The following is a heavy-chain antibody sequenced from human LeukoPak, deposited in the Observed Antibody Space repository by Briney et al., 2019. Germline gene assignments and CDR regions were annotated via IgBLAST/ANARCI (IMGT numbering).Heavy chain of an antibody. Sequence: GGSLRLSCAASGFTFSSYTINWVRQAPGKGLEWVSSISSSSSYIYYADSVKGRFTISRDNAKNSLYLQMNSLRAEDTAVYYCARGQIEDSFDIWGQGTMVTVSS. J-gene: IGHJ3*02. CDR1: GFTFSSYT. CDR3: ARGQIEDSFDI. V-gene: IGHV3-21*01. CDR2: ISSSSSYI.